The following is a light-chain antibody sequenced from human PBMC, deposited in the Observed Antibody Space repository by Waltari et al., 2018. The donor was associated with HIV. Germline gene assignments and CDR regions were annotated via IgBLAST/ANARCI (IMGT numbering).Light chain of an antibody. CDR1: QGIGND. J-gene: IGKJ4*02. CDR2: SAP. Sequence: AIQMTQSPPSLSASVGGRVTITCRASQGIGNDLGWYQQQPGKPPKLPIYSAPRLQSGVASRFSGSGSGTDFTLTISGLRPEDFATYYCMHDYNYPRTFGRGTRLEIK. CDR3: MHDYNYPRT. V-gene: IGKV1-6*01.